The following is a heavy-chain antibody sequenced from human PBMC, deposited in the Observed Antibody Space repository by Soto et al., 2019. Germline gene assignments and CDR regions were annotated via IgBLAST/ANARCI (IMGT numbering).Heavy chain of an antibody. V-gene: IGHV3-30-3*01. J-gene: IGHJ4*02. CDR3: ARTGYDRSGYFVEYYFDY. D-gene: IGHD3-22*01. CDR1: GFTFSKYA. CDR2: ISNDGSNP. Sequence: PGGSLRLSCAASGFTFSKYAMHWVRQARGTGLEWVAVISNDGSNPYYADSVKGRFTTSRDNSKNTLYLQMNSLREEDTAVYYCARTGYDRSGYFVEYYFDYWGQGTLLTVSS.